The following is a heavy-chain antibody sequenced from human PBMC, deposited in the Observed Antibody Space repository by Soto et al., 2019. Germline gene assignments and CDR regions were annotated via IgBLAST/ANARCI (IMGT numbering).Heavy chain of an antibody. J-gene: IGHJ3*02. D-gene: IGHD3-9*01. CDR3: AKDSVFDILTGYYKVADAFDI. CDR1: GFTFSSYA. V-gene: IGHV3-23*01. Sequence: GGSLRLSCAASGFTFSSYAMSWVRQAPGKGLEWVSAISGSGGSTYYADSVKGRFTISRDNSKNTLNLQMNSLRAEDTAVYYCAKDSVFDILTGYYKVADAFDIWGQGTMVTVSS. CDR2: ISGSGGST.